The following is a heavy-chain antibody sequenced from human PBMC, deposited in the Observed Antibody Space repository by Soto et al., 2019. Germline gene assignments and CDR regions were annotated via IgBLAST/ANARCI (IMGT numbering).Heavy chain of an antibody. CDR2: ISGSGGST. D-gene: IGHD1-26*01. V-gene: IGHV3-23*01. CDR1: GLSITSCA. Sequence: LSCGAWGLSITSCAMSCLSQAPGKGLEWVSAISGSGGSTYYADSVKGRFTISRDNSKNTLYLQMNSLRAEDTAVYYCATDYIVVTPSYWGQGTVVTVS. J-gene: IGHJ4*02. CDR3: ATDYIVVTPSY.